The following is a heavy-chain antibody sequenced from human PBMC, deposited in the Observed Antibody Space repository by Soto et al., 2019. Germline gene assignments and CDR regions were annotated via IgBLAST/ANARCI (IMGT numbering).Heavy chain of an antibody. CDR1: GYNFTSNW. J-gene: IGHJ6*02. CDR2: IDPSDSFR. CDR3: ARRTIFGSVSGMDV. D-gene: IGHD3-3*01. V-gene: IGHV5-10-1*01. Sequence: GESLKISCKGSGYNFTSNWISWVRQRPGKGLEWMGRIDPSDSFRDYSPPFQGHVTISADKSISTAYLQWSSLKASDTAIYYCARRTIFGSVSGMDVWGQGTTVTVSS.